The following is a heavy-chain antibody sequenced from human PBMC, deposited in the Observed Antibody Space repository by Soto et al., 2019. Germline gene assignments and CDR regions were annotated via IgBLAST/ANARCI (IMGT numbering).Heavy chain of an antibody. CDR2: IYYSGST. CDR1: GGSISSYY. D-gene: IGHD2-2*01. V-gene: IGHV4-59*08. CDR3: VRLRGYCSSTRCYGDYGMDV. Sequence: PSETLSLTCTVSGGSISSYYWSWIRQPPGKGLEWIGYIYYSGSTNYNPSLKSRVTISVDTSKNQFSLKVTSVTVADTAVYYCVRLRGYCSSTRCYGDYGMDVWGQGTTVTVSS. J-gene: IGHJ6*02.